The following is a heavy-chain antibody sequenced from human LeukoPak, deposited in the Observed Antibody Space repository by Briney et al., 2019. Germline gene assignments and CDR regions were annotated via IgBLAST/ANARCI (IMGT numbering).Heavy chain of an antibody. CDR1: GGSISSYY. CDR3: ARVGGSGGYYYAMDV. V-gene: IGHV4-59*01. J-gene: IGHJ6*02. Sequence: PSETLSLTCTVSGGSISSYYWSWIRQPPGKGLEWIGYIYYSGSTNYNPSLKSRVTISVDSSKNQFPLKLSSVTAADTAVYYRARVGGSGGYYYAMDVWGQGTTVTVSS. D-gene: IGHD3-10*01. CDR2: IYYSGST.